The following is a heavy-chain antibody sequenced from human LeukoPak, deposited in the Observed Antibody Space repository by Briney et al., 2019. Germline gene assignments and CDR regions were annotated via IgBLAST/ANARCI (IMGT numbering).Heavy chain of an antibody. Sequence: GGSLRLSCAGSGFTFSGYAMNWVRQAPGKGLEWVSAITGSGVSTYYADSVKGRFTISRDNFKHTLYLQMNSLRAEDTAVYYCAKGRKDIVAMICDSWGQGTLVTVSS. D-gene: IGHD5-12*01. V-gene: IGHV3-23*01. CDR3: AKGRKDIVAMICDS. CDR1: GFTFSGYA. CDR2: ITGSGVST. J-gene: IGHJ4*02.